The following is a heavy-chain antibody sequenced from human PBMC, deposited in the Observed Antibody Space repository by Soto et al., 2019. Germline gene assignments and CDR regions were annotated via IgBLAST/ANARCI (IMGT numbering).Heavy chain of an antibody. CDR1: GFTFSSYG. D-gene: IGHD2-8*01. CDR3: AKRDIVLRGGYYYYYGMDV. V-gene: IGHV3-30*18. CDR2: ISYDGSNK. J-gene: IGHJ6*02. Sequence: GGSLRLSCAASGFTFSSYGMHWVRQAPGKGLEWVAVISYDGSNKYYADSVKGRFTISRDSSKNTLYLQMNSLRAEDTAVYYCAKRDIVLRGGYYYYYGMDVWGQGTTVTVTS.